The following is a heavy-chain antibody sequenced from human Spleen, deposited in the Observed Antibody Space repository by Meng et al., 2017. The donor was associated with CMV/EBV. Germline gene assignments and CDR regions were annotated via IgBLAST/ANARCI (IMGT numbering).Heavy chain of an antibody. CDR2: IYYSGST. Sequence: SETLSLTCTVSGGSISSSSYYWGWIRQPPGKGLEWIGNIYYSGSTYYSPSLKSRVIISVDTSKNKFSLKLSAVTAADTAVYYCARDTNDFWSDYLVGAFDMWGQGTMVTVSS. D-gene: IGHD3-3*01. CDR3: ARDTNDFWSDYLVGAFDM. CDR1: GGSISSSSYY. V-gene: IGHV4-39*07. J-gene: IGHJ3*02.